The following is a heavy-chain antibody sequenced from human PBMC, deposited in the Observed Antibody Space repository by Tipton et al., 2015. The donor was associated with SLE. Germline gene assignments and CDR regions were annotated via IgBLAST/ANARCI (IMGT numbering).Heavy chain of an antibody. CDR3: ARHQPVIAAALNY. J-gene: IGHJ4*02. Sequence: TLSLTCTVSGGSISSSSYYWGWIRQPPGKGLEWIGSIYYSVSTYYNPTLKSRVTISVDTSKNQFSLKLSSVTAADTAVYYCARHQPVIAAALNYWGQGPLVTVSS. CDR1: GGSISSSSYY. V-gene: IGHV4-39*07. D-gene: IGHD6-13*01. CDR2: IYYSVST.